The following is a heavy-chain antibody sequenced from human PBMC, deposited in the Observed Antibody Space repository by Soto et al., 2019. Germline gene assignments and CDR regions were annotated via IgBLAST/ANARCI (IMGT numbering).Heavy chain of an antibody. CDR1: GGSFSGYY. CDR2: INHSGST. J-gene: IGHJ6*02. Sequence: SETLSLTCAVYGGSFSGYYWSWSRQPPGKGLEWIGEINHSGSTNYNPSLKSRVTISVDTSKNQFSLKLSSVTAADTAVYYCVTFYYYYGMDVWGQGTTVTVSS. V-gene: IGHV4-34*01. CDR3: VTFYYYYGMDV.